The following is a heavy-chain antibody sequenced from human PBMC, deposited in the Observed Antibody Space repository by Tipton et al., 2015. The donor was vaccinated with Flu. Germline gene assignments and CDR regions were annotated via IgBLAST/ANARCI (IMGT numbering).Heavy chain of an antibody. J-gene: IGHJ6*03. CDR3: ARGSYPSPMGYYYYMDV. V-gene: IGHV4-59*01. D-gene: IGHD1-26*01. Sequence: TLSLTCTVSVGSMSNYYWSWIRQPPGKGLEWIGYIYFTGSTYYNPSLKSRVTISSDMSNNHISLKLKLNSVTTAGTAVYYCARGSYPSPMGYYYYMDVWGKGATVTVSS. CDR1: VGSMSNYY. CDR2: IYFTGST.